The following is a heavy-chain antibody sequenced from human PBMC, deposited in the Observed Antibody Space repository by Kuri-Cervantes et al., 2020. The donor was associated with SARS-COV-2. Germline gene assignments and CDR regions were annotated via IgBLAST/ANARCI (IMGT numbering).Heavy chain of an antibody. D-gene: IGHD2-8*01. J-gene: IGHJ5*02. CDR3: TLMVYATSWFDP. CDR2: INHSGST. CDR1: GGSFSNYY. V-gene: IGHV4-34*03. Sequence: SETLSLTCAVYGGSFSNYYWSWIRQPPGKGLEWIGEINHSGSTNYNPSLKSRVTISIDTSKNQFTLKLSSVTAADTAVYYCTLMVYATSWFDPWGQGTLVTVSS.